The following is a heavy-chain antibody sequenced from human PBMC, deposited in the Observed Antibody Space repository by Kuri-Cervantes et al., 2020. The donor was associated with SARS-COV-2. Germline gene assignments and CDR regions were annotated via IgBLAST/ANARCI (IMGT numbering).Heavy chain of an antibody. D-gene: IGHD6-6*01. CDR2: IWYDGSNK. J-gene: IGHJ3*02. Sequence: GESLKISCAASGFTFSDYYMSWIRQAPGKGLEWVAVIWYDGSNKYYADSVKGRFTISRDNSKNTLYLQMNSLRAEDTAVYYCARDRSYAFDIWGQGTMVTVSS. CDR3: ARDRSYAFDI. V-gene: IGHV3-33*08. CDR1: GFTFSDYY.